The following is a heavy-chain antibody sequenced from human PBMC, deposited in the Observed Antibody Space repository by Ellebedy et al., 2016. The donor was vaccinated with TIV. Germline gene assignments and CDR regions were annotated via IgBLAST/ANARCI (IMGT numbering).Heavy chain of an antibody. V-gene: IGHV1-18*04. CDR2: IVAHNGNR. CDR3: ATPATFIERGRADY. CDR1: GYALASDS. Sequence: AASVKVSCKASGYALASDSISWVRQAPGQGLEWMGGIVAHNGNRYYKQSLQDRVTMTTDTSTNTAYMELGSLTSDDTAVYYCATPATFIERGRADYWGQGTLVTVSS. D-gene: IGHD1-1*01. J-gene: IGHJ4*02.